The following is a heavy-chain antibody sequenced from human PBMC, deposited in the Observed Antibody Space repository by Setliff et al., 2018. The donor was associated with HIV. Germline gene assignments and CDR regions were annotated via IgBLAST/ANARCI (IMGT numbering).Heavy chain of an antibody. CDR3: ARGGLTAAGTLLLVGYFDY. J-gene: IGHJ4*02. V-gene: IGHV4-4*02. CDR1: RASIRSDNW. D-gene: IGHD6-13*01. Sequence: SETLSLTCVVSRASIRSDNWWAWVRRPPGKGLEWIGEVFHSGSTNYNPSLKSRVTISVDKSKNQFSLKLSSVTAADTAVYYCARGGLTAAGTLLLVGYFDYWGQGTLVTVSS. CDR2: VFHSGST.